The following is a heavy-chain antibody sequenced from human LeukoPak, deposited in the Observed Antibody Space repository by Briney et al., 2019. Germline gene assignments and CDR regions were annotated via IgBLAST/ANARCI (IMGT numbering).Heavy chain of an antibody. CDR2: IYYSGST. CDR3: ARGVNYDFWSGYYTRDYYYYYMDV. Sequence: SETLSPTCTVSGGSISSYYWSWIRQPPGKGLEWTGYIYYSGSTNYNPSLKSRVTISVDTSKNQFSLKLSSVTAADTAVYYCARGVNYDFWSGYYTRDYYYYYMDVWGKGTTVTVSS. J-gene: IGHJ6*03. CDR1: GGSISSYY. V-gene: IGHV4-59*01. D-gene: IGHD3-3*01.